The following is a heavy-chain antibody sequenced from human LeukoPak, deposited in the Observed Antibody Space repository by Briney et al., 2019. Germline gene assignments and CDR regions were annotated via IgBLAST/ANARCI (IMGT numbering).Heavy chain of an antibody. CDR1: GYTFTGYY. CDR2: INPNSGGT. Sequence: ASVKVSCKASGYTFTGYYMHWVRQAPGQGLEWMGWINPNSGGTNYAQKFQGRVTMTRDTSISTAYMELSRLRSDDTAVYYCARAGELSRYYFDYWGQGTLVSVSS. J-gene: IGHJ4*02. D-gene: IGHD3-16*02. CDR3: ARAGELSRYYFDY. V-gene: IGHV1-2*02.